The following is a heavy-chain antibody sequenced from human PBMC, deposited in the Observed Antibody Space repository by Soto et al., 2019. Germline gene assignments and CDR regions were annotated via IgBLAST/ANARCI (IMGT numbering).Heavy chain of an antibody. V-gene: IGHV4-31*03. J-gene: IGHJ4*02. CDR3: ARLSGSYYLLPDY. CDR1: GGSISSGGHS. CDR2: IDDSENT. D-gene: IGHD1-26*01. Sequence: QVQLQESGPRLVKPSQTLSLTCIVSGGSISSGGHSWSWIRQHPGQGLEWIGYIDDSENTYYNPSLKSRLSMSVDTSRSQFSLNLSSVTAADTAVYYCARLSGSYYLLPDYWGQGTLVTVSS.